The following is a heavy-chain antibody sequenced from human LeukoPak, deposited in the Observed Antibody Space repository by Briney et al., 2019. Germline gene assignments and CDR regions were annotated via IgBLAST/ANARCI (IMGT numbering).Heavy chain of an antibody. D-gene: IGHD1-14*01. CDR1: GGSISSGDYY. J-gene: IGHJ3*02. Sequence: SETLSLTCTVSGGSISSGDYYWSWIRQSPGKGLEWIGYIYYSGSTYHNPSLKSRVTISVDTSKNQFSLKLSSVTAADTAVYYCARANPNQKDAFDIWGQGTMVTVSS. CDR2: IYYSGST. V-gene: IGHV4-30-4*01. CDR3: ARANPNQKDAFDI.